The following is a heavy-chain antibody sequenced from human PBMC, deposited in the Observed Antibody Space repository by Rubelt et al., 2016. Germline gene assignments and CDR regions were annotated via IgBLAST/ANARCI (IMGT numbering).Heavy chain of an antibody. Sequence: QVTLKESGPVLVKPTETLTLTCTVSGFSLSNARMGVSWIRQPPGKALEWLAHIFSNDEKSYSTSLKSRLTISKDTSKSQVVLTMTNMDPVDTATYYCAHMSPHYYDSSGYSNWFDPWGQGTLVTVSS. D-gene: IGHD3-22*01. CDR3: AHMSPHYYDSSGYSNWFDP. CDR1: GFSLSNARMG. J-gene: IGHJ5*02. V-gene: IGHV2-26*01. CDR2: IFSNDEK.